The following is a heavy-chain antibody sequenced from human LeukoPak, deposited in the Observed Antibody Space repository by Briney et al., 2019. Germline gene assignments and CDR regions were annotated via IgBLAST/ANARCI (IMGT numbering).Heavy chain of an antibody. CDR2: IKQDGGEK. CDR1: GFTLSDYW. Sequence: GGSLRLSCAVSGFTLSDYWMNWVRQAPGKGLEWVASIKQDGGEKSYVDSVKGRFTISRDNPKNSLYLQMSSLRAEDTAVYYCARDGTAAGLYFDLWGQGTLVTVSS. CDR3: ARDGTAAGLYFDL. D-gene: IGHD6-13*01. J-gene: IGHJ4*01. V-gene: IGHV3-7*01.